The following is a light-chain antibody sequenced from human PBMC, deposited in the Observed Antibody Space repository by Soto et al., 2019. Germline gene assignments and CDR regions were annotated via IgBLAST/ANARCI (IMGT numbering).Light chain of an antibody. CDR3: QSYDSSLSAL. CDR2: GNS. Sequence: QSVLTQPPSVSGAPGQRVTISCTGSSSNIGAGYDVHWYQQLPGTAPKLLIYGNSNRPSGVPDRFSGSNSGTSASLAITGLQAEDEADYCCQSYDSSLSALFGGGTKLTVL. V-gene: IGLV1-40*01. CDR1: SSNIGAGYD. J-gene: IGLJ3*02.